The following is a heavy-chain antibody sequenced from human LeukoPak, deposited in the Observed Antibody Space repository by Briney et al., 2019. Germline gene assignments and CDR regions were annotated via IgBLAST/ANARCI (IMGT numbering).Heavy chain of an antibody. CDR2: ISGSGGST. J-gene: IGHJ4*02. D-gene: IGHD3-16*02. CDR3: ARVRVWGSYRYTGYYFGY. Sequence: TGGSLRLSCAASGFTLSSYAMSWVRQGPGKGLEWVSTISGSGGSTYYADSVKGRFTISRDNSKNTLYLQMNSLRAEDTAVYYCARVRVWGSYRYTGYYFGYWGQGTLVTVSS. V-gene: IGHV3-23*01. CDR1: GFTLSSYA.